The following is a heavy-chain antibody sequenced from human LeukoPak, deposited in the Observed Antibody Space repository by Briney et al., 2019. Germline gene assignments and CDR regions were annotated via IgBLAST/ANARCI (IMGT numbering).Heavy chain of an antibody. J-gene: IGHJ4*02. CDR3: ARLGYSFSSPPDY. CDR1: GGSFSGYY. CDR2: INHSGST. Sequence: PSETLSLTCAVYGGSFSGYYWSWIRQPPGKGLEWIGEINHSGSTNYNPSLKSRVTISVDTSKNQFSLKLSSVTAADTAVYYCARLGYSFSSPPDYWGQGTLVTVSS. V-gene: IGHV4-34*01. D-gene: IGHD5-18*01.